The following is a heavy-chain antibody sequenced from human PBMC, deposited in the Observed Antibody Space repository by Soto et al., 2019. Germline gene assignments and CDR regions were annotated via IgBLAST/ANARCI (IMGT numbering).Heavy chain of an antibody. V-gene: IGHV4-31*03. Sequence: ASETLSLTCTVSGGSISSGGYYWSWIRQHPGKGLEWIGYIYYSGSTYYNPSLKSRVNISVDTSKNQFSLKLSSVTAADTAVYYCARVPDYGGYFDYWGQGTLVTVSS. J-gene: IGHJ4*02. CDR2: IYYSGST. D-gene: IGHD4-17*01. CDR3: ARVPDYGGYFDY. CDR1: GGSISSGGYY.